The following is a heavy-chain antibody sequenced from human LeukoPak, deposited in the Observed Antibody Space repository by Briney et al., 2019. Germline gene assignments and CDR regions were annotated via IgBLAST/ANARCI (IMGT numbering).Heavy chain of an antibody. CDR3: ARDRTFLQYSSSVNWFDP. Sequence: GASVKVSCKAFGYTFTSYGISWVRQAPGQGLEWMGWISAYNGNTNYAQKLQGRVTMTTDTSTSTAYMELRSLRSDDTAVYYCARDRTFLQYSSSVNWFDPWGQGTLVTVSS. CDR2: ISAYNGNT. CDR1: GYTFTSYG. V-gene: IGHV1-18*01. D-gene: IGHD6-6*01. J-gene: IGHJ5*02.